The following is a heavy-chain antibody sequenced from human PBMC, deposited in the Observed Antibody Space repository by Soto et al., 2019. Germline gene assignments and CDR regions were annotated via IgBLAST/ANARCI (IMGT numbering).Heavy chain of an antibody. V-gene: IGHV4-31*03. CDR1: GGSISGVGYY. J-gene: IGHJ5*02. CDR2: IFHDGTT. Sequence: QLQLQESGPGLVEPSQTLSLTCTVSGGSISGVGYYWSWIRQNPGKGLELVGYIFHDGTTYYNPSLKRRVIISVDTSKTQFSLKLNSVTAADTAVYYCARAWTAAAGWANWFDLWGQGTLVTVSS. CDR3: ARAWTAAAGWANWFDL. D-gene: IGHD6-13*01.